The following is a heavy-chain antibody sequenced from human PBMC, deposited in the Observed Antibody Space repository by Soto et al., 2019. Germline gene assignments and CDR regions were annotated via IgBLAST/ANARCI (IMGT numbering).Heavy chain of an antibody. CDR1: GYTFTHYY. Sequence: QVQLVQSGAEVKKPGASVKVSCKASGYTFTHYYIHWVRQAPGQGREWMGMINPSGGSTDYAQKFQGRVTMTTDTSTTTVYMELSSLRSDDKAVYYCARPPFPGCINGVCYPCDHWGQGTLVTVSS. V-gene: IGHV1-46*01. J-gene: IGHJ4*02. CDR3: ARPPFPGCINGVCYPCDH. D-gene: IGHD2-8*01. CDR2: INPSGGST.